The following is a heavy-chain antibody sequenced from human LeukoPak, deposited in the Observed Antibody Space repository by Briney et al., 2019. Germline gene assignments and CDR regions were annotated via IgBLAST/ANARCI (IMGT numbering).Heavy chain of an antibody. D-gene: IGHD2-2*01. CDR2: INPSGGST. Sequence: ASVKVSCKASGYTFTSYYMHWVRQAPGQGLEWMGIINPSGGSTSYAQKFQGRVTMTRDTSTSTVYMELSSLRSEDTAVYYCARETIVVVPAAHYYYYGMDVWGQGTTVTVSS. CDR1: GYTFTSYY. V-gene: IGHV1-46*01. J-gene: IGHJ6*02. CDR3: ARETIVVVPAAHYYYYGMDV.